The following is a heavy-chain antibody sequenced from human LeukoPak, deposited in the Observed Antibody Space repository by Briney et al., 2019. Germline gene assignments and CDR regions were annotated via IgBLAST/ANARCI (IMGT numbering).Heavy chain of an antibody. CDR2: INDGGGTT. V-gene: IGHV3-23*01. Sequence: PGGSLRLSCAASGFTFTTYAMSWVRQAPGKGLEWVSTINDGGGTTYYADSVKGRFIISRDNSKNTLYLQMSNLRAEDTALYYCTNQPILAGTIDYWGQGTLVTVSS. D-gene: IGHD3-9*01. J-gene: IGHJ4*02. CDR3: TNQPILAGTIDY. CDR1: GFTFTTYA.